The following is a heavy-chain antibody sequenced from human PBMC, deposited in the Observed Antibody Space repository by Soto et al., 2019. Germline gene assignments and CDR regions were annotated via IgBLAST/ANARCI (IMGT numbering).Heavy chain of an antibody. J-gene: IGHJ6*02. Sequence: EVQLVESGGGLVQPGGSLRLSCAASGFSFNDYSMNSVRQAPGKGLEWVSYISRSSGTIYYADSVKGRFTISRDNAKNSLYLQMNSLRAEDTAVYYCARQRSMDVWGQGTTVTVSS. V-gene: IGHV3-48*01. CDR3: ARQRSMDV. CDR2: ISRSSGTI. CDR1: GFSFNDYS.